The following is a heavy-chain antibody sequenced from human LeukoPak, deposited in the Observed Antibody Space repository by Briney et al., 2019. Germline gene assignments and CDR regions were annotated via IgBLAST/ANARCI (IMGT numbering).Heavy chain of an antibody. CDR2: IYYSGST. CDR3: ASLIRGSHGDYAYYYYYMDV. D-gene: IGHD4-17*01. V-gene: IGHV4-39*01. CDR1: GGSISSSSHY. J-gene: IGHJ6*03. Sequence: PSETLSLTCTVSGGSISSSSHYWGWIRQPPGKGLEWLGSIYYSGSTYYNPPLKSRVTISVDTSKNQFSLKLSSVTAADTAVYYCASLIRGSHGDYAYYYYYMDVWGKGTTVTVSS.